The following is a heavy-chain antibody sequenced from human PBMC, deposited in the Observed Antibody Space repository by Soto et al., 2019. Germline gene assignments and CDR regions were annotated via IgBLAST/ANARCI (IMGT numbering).Heavy chain of an antibody. CDR1: GYSFTIYW. J-gene: IGHJ6*02. V-gene: IGHV5-51*01. CDR3: ARHGPRVYYDNSDYCYYGMDV. Sequence: PGESLKISCKGSGYSFTIYWIGWVRQMPGKGLEWMGIIYPGDSDTRYSPSFQGQVTISADKSISTAYLQRSSLKASDTAMYYCARHGPRVYYDNSDYCYYGMDVWGQGTTVTVSS. CDR2: IYPGDSDT. D-gene: IGHD3-22*01.